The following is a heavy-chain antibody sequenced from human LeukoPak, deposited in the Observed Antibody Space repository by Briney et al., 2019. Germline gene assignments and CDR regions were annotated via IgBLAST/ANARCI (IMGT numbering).Heavy chain of an antibody. Sequence: LRLSCAASGFTFCSYAMHWVRQAPGKGLEWVAVISYDGSNKYYADSVKGRFTISRDNSKNTLYLQMNSLRAEDTAVYYCAREGRLGSFLFGSKGYFDYWGQGTLVTVSS. CDR1: GFTFCSYA. CDR3: AREGRLGSFLFGSKGYFDY. V-gene: IGHV3-30-3*01. J-gene: IGHJ4*02. CDR2: ISYDGSNK. D-gene: IGHD1-26*01.